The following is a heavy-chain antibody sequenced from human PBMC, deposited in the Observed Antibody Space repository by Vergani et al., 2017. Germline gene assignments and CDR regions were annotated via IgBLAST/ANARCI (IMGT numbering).Heavy chain of an antibody. CDR2: IYPADSDT. V-gene: IGHV5-51*01. Sequence: WIRQPAGKGLEWMGIIYPADSDTRYSPSFQGQVTISADKSISTAFLQWDSLKASDTALYYCARHTTYTDSWGQGTLVTVSS. CDR3: ARHTTYTDS. J-gene: IGHJ4*02. D-gene: IGHD1-1*01.